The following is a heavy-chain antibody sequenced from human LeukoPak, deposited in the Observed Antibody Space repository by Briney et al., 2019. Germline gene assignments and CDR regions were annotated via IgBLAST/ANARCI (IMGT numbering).Heavy chain of an antibody. Sequence: GASVKVSCKASGGTFSSYAISWVRQAPGQGLEWMGRIIPILGIANYAQKFQGRVTITADESTSTAYMELSSLRSEDTAVYYCAYGDDLYFDYWGQGTLVTVSS. CDR1: GGTFSSYA. CDR2: IIPILGIA. D-gene: IGHD4-17*01. J-gene: IGHJ4*02. CDR3: AYGDDLYFDY. V-gene: IGHV1-69*04.